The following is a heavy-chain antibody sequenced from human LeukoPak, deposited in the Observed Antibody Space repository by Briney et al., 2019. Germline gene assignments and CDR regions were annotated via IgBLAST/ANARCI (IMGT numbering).Heavy chain of an antibody. Sequence: GGSLRLSCAASGFIFSNYVMNWVRQAPGKGLERVAAIRGSDGHTYYSDSVKGRFTISRDNSKNTLYLQMNSLRAEDTAVYYCARDVSGWALYYFDYWGQGTLVAVSS. CDR1: GFIFSNYV. CDR2: IRGSDGHT. D-gene: IGHD6-19*01. CDR3: ARDVSGWALYYFDY. J-gene: IGHJ4*02. V-gene: IGHV3-23*01.